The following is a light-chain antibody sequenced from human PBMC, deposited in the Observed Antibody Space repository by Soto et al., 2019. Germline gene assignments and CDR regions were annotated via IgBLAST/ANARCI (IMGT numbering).Light chain of an antibody. CDR3: CSYARSGTLV. CDR1: NSDVGSYNV. J-gene: IGLJ2*01. CDR2: EGS. V-gene: IGLV2-23*01. Sequence: QSVLTQPASVSGSPGQSITISCTGTNSDVGSYNVVSWYRQHPGKAPKFMIYEGSKRPSGVSDRFSGSKSGNTASLTISGLQAEDEADYYCCSYARSGTLVFGGGTKLNVL.